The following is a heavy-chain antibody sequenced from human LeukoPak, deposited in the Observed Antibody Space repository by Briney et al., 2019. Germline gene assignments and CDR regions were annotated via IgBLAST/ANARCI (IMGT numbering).Heavy chain of an antibody. CDR1: GGSISSYY. V-gene: IGHV4-59*08. CDR3: ARSHAPFWSGPPRWFDP. CDR2: IYYSGST. D-gene: IGHD3-3*01. J-gene: IGHJ5*02. Sequence: SETLSLTCTVSGGSISSYYWSWIRQPPGKGLEWIGYIYYSGSTNYNPPLKSRVTISVDTSKNQFSLKLSSVTAADTAVYYCARSHAPFWSGPPRWFDPWGQGTLVTVSS.